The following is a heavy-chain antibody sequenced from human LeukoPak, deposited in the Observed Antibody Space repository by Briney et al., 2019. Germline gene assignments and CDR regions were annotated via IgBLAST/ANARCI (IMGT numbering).Heavy chain of an antibody. J-gene: IGHJ4*02. CDR2: IYHSRST. CDR3: ARDPTQIQNYYDSSGYPV. CDR1: GGSISSSNW. Sequence: SGTLSLTCAVSGGSISSSNWWSWVRQPPGKGLEWIGEIYHSRSTNYNPSLKSRVTISVDKSKNQFSLKLSSVTAADTAVYYCARDPTQIQNYYDSSGYPVWGQGTLVTVSS. V-gene: IGHV4-4*02. D-gene: IGHD3-22*01.